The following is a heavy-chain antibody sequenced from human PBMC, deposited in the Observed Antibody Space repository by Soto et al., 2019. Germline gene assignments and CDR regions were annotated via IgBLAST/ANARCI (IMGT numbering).Heavy chain of an antibody. V-gene: IGHV4-34*01. J-gene: IGHJ4*02. D-gene: IGHD2-15*01. Sequence: QVQLQQWGAGLLKPSETLSLTCAVYGGSFSGYYWSWIRQPPGKGLEWIGEINHSGSTNYNPSLKRRVTISVDTSKNQFSLKLSSVTAADTAVYYCARGGVVADPFDYWGQGTLVTVSS. CDR1: GGSFSGYY. CDR3: ARGGVVADPFDY. CDR2: INHSGST.